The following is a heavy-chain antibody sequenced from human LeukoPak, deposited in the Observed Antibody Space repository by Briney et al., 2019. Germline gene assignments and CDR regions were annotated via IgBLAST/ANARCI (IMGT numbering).Heavy chain of an antibody. CDR1: GGSISSGGYY. CDR3: ARLGYYDFWSGDY. V-gene: IGHV4-30-4*08. CDR2: IYYSGST. J-gene: IGHJ4*02. Sequence: KPSETLSLTCTVSGGSISSGGYYWSWIRQPPGKGLEWIGYIYYSGSTYYNPSLKSRVTISVDTSKNQFSLKLSSVTAADTAVYYCARLGYYDFWSGDYWGQGTLVTVSS. D-gene: IGHD3-3*01.